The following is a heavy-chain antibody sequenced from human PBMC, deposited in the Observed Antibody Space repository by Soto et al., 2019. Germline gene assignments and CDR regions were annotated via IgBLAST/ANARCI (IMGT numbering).Heavy chain of an antibody. J-gene: IGHJ4*02. CDR2: IIPIFGTA. D-gene: IGHD2-15*01. CDR3: ASPWSGGSCYFSY. CDR1: GGTFSSYA. V-gene: IGHV1-69*01. Sequence: ASVKFSCKASGGTFSSYAISWARQAPGLGLEWMGGIIPIFGTANYAQKFQGRVTITADESTSTAYMERSSLRSVDTAVYYCASPWSGGSCYFSYWGQGTLVTVS.